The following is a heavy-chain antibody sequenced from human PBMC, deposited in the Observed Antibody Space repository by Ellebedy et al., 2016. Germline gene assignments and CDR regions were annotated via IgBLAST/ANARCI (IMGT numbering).Heavy chain of an antibody. CDR3: ARASLGPDYYYYMDV. CDR1: GFTFSSYG. D-gene: IGHD3-3*02. V-gene: IGHV3-33*01. J-gene: IGHJ6*03. Sequence: LSLXXAASGFTFSSYGMHWVRQAPGKGLEWVAVIWYDGSNKYYADSVKGRFTISRDNSKNTLYLQMNSLRAEDTAVYYCARASLGPDYYYYMDVWGKGTTVTVSS. CDR2: IWYDGSNK.